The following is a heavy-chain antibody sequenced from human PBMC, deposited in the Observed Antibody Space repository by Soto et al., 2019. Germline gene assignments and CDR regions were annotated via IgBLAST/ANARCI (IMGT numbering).Heavy chain of an antibody. CDR2: INHSGRV. CDR1: GGSFSGHS. D-gene: IGHD3-22*01. CDR3: STRAYDTNGYYRFDP. V-gene: IGHV4-34*01. J-gene: IGHJ5*01. Sequence: SEILSLTCAVYGGSFSGHSWTWIRQSPGKGLEWIGDINHSGRVNYSPSLKSRVTISLDTSRNQFSLTLSAVTAADTAMYYCSTRAYDTNGYYRFDPWGQGTLVTVSS.